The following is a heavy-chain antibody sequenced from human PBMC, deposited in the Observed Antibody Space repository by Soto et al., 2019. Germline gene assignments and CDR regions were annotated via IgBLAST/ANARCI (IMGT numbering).Heavy chain of an antibody. D-gene: IGHD3-10*01. Sequence: QVHLVQSGGEVKKPGASVKVSCKASGYTFTSHGISWVRQAPGHGLEWMGWISAHNGDTNYAQKLQGRVTVTTDTPTNTAYMELRGLRSEDTAVYYCARMVRGSNIDYYYYMAVWGKGTTVTVSS. CDR3: ARMVRGSNIDYYYYMAV. V-gene: IGHV1-18*01. J-gene: IGHJ6*03. CDR1: GYTFTSHG. CDR2: ISAHNGDT.